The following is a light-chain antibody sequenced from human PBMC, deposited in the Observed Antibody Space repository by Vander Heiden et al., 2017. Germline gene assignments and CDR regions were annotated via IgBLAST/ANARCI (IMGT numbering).Light chain of an antibody. CDR1: KLGDKY. CDR2: QDS. V-gene: IGLV3-1*01. CDR3: QAWDSSTHVV. J-gene: IGLJ2*01. Sequence: YEPTQPPSVSVSPGQTASITCSGDKLGDKYACWYQQKPGQSPVLVIYQDSKRPSGIPERFSGSNSGNTATLTISGTQAMDEADYYCQAWDSSTHVVFGGGTKLTVL.